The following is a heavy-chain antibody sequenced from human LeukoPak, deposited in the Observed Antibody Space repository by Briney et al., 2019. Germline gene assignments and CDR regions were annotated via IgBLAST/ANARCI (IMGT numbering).Heavy chain of an antibody. J-gene: IGHJ4*02. V-gene: IGHV3-30-3*01. Sequence: GRSLRLSCAASGFTFSSYAMHWVRQAPGKGLGWVAVISYDGSNKYYADSVKGRFTISRDNSKNTLYLQMNSLRAEDTAVYYCARGGTRYSSSDGIDYWGQGTLVTVSS. D-gene: IGHD6-13*01. CDR3: ARGGTRYSSSDGIDY. CDR1: GFTFSSYA. CDR2: ISYDGSNK.